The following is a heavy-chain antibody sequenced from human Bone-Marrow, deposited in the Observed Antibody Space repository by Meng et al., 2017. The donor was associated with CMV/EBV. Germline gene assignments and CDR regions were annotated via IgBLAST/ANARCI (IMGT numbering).Heavy chain of an antibody. CDR1: GGSISSYY. D-gene: IGHD3-3*01. V-gene: IGHV4-59*01. CDR2: IYYSGST. CDR3: ARDRSSYYDFWSGSWGLYYGMDV. Sequence: ESLKISCTVSGGSISSYYWSWIRQPPGKGLEWIGYIYYSGSTNYNPSLKSRVTISVDTSKNQFSLKLSSVTAADTAVYYCARDRSSYYDFWSGSWGLYYGMDVWGQGTTVTVSS. J-gene: IGHJ6*02.